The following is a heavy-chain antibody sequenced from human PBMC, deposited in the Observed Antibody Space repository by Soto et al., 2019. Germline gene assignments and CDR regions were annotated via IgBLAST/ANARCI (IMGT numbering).Heavy chain of an antibody. Sequence: TLSLTCAISGDSVSSNSVAWNWIRQSPSRGLEWLGRTHYRSKWYSDYAVSVKSRITINPDTSKNQFSLQLISVTPEDTAVYYCARANEAAAGFFFDYWGQGALVTGSS. CDR1: GDSVSSNSVA. V-gene: IGHV6-1*01. J-gene: IGHJ4*02. D-gene: IGHD6-13*01. CDR3: ARANEAAAGFFFDY. CDR2: THYRSKWYS.